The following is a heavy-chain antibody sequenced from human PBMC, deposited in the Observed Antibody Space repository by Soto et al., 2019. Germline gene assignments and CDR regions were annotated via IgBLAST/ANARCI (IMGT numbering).Heavy chain of an antibody. CDR2: INPSGGST. Sequence: QVQLVQSGAEVKKPGASVKVSCKASGYTFTSYHMHWVRQAPGQGLEWMGIINPSGGSTSYAQKFQGRVTMTRDTSTSTVYMELSSLRSEDTAVYYCARDYEFCGGSCYMSYYYGMDVWGQGTTVTVSS. V-gene: IGHV1-46*01. D-gene: IGHD2-15*01. CDR3: ARDYEFCGGSCYMSYYYGMDV. CDR1: GYTFTSYH. J-gene: IGHJ6*02.